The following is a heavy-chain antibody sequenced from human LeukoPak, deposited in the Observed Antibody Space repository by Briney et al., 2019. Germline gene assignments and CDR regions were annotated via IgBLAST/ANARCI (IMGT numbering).Heavy chain of an antibody. CDR1: GFTFSSYG. V-gene: IGHV3-30*03. CDR2: ISYDGSNK. D-gene: IGHD5-18*01. J-gene: IGHJ4*02. CDR3: ARGYTYAHDY. Sequence: GGSLRLSCAASGFTFSSYGMHWVRQAPGKGLEWVAVISYDGSNKYYADSVKGRVTISRDNAKNSLFLQMHSLRAEDTAVYYCARGYTYAHDYWGQGTLVTVSS.